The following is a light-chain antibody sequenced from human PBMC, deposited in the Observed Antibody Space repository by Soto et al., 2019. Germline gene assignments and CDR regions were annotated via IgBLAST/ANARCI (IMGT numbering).Light chain of an antibody. CDR2: DAS. CDR1: QSIRTW. Sequence: DVQMTQSPSTLAASVGDRVTISCRASQSIRTWLAWYQQNPGKAPKLLIYDASSLESGVPSRFSGSGSGTEFTLTITSLQPDDFATYYCQQYNAYSRTFGQGTKV. CDR3: QQYNAYSRT. J-gene: IGKJ1*01. V-gene: IGKV1-5*01.